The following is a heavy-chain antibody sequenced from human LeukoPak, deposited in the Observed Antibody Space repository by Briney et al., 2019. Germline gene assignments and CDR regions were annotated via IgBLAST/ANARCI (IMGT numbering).Heavy chain of an antibody. Sequence: SQTLSLTCSVSGASISRGSHYWSWVRQPAGKGLEWIGRIYTIGNTNYSPSLWRRVTISVDTSRNQFSLRLSSVTAADTAVYYCAGDRSYYSDTGTDFWGQGALVTVSS. V-gene: IGHV4-61*02. CDR1: GASISRGSHY. CDR2: IYTIGNT. D-gene: IGHD3-22*01. J-gene: IGHJ4*02. CDR3: AGDRSYYSDTGTDF.